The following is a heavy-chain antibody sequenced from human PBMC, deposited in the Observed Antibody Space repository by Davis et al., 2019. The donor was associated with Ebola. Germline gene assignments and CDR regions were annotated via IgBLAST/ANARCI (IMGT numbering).Heavy chain of an antibody. CDR2: INHSGST. CDR1: GGSFSGYY. D-gene: IGHD3-16*02. Sequence: MPSETLSLTCAVYGGSFSGYYWSWIRQPPGTGLEWIGEINHSGSTNYNPSLKSRVTISVDTSTTQFSLKLSSVTAADTAVYYCARERGQYVGGSYRSFWFDPWGQGTTVTVSS. CDR3: ARERGQYVGGSYRSFWFDP. V-gene: IGHV4-34*01. J-gene: IGHJ5*01.